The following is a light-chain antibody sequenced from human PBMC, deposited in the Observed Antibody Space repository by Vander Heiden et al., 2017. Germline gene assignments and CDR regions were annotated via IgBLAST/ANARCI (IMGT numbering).Light chain of an antibody. V-gene: IGKV3-20*01. CDR1: QSVSSSY. CDR3: QQYGSSRT. Sequence: ESVLTQAPATLSLSPGARATLSCRASQSVSSSYLAWYQQKPGQAPRLLIYGASSRATGIPDRFSGSGYGTDFTLTISRVEPEDFAVYYCQQYGSSRTFGQGTKLEIK. J-gene: IGKJ2*01. CDR2: GAS.